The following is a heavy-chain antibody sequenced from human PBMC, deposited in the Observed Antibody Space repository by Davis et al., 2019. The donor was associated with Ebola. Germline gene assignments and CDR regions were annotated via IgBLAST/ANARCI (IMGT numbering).Heavy chain of an antibody. J-gene: IGHJ5*02. Sequence: AASVKVSCKASGYTFTSYAMHWVRQAPGQRLEWMGWINASNGNTKYSQKFQGRVTITRDTSASTAYMELSSLRSEDTAVYYCALLGKQQANWFDPWGQGTLVTVSS. D-gene: IGHD6-13*01. CDR2: INASNGNT. CDR1: GYTFTSYA. V-gene: IGHV1-3*01. CDR3: ALLGKQQANWFDP.